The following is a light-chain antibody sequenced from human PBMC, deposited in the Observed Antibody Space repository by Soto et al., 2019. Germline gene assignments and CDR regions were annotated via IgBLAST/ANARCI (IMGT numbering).Light chain of an antibody. CDR2: ATS. CDR3: QQATSITFT. J-gene: IGKJ3*01. Sequence: DIQMTQSPSSVSASVGDRVTITCRASQGVGDWLAWYQQKPGKAPKLLIHATSSWQSGVPSRFSGSESGTDYTLPISSLQPEDCATYRCQQATSITFTGAPRTKVEI. CDR1: QGVGDW. V-gene: IGKV1-12*01.